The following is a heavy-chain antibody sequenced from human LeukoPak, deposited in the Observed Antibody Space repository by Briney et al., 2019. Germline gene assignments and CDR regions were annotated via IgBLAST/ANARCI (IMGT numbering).Heavy chain of an antibody. CDR2: FSSSGGTT. CDR1: GFIFSGYA. CDR3: AEGHGGSKRDALDI. Sequence: GGSLRLSCAASGFIFSGYAMSWVRQAPGKGLEWVSTFSSSGGTTYYADSVRGRFTISRDTSKSTLYLQMNSLRVEDTALYYCAEGHGGSKRDALDIWGQGTMVTVSS. V-gene: IGHV3-23*01. J-gene: IGHJ3*02. D-gene: IGHD1-26*01.